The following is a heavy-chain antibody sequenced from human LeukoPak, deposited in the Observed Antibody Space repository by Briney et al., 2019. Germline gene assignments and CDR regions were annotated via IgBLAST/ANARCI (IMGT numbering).Heavy chain of an antibody. J-gene: IGHJ4*02. CDR1: GGSISSGGYY. Sequence: PSETLSLTCTVSGGSISSGGYYWSWIRQPPGKGLEWIGYIYHSGSTYYNPSLKSRVTISVDRSKNQFSLKLSSVTAADTAVYYCARGGIVVVPAAMEYFDYWGQGTLVTVSS. CDR3: ARGGIVVVPAAMEYFDY. CDR2: IYHSGST. V-gene: IGHV4-30-2*01. D-gene: IGHD2-2*01.